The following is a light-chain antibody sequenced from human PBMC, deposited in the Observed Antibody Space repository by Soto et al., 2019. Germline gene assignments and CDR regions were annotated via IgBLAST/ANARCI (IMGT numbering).Light chain of an antibody. CDR2: DAS. CDR3: QQYGSSPA. CDR1: QSVSSGY. Sequence: EIVLTQSPGTLSLSPGERATLSCRASQSVSSGYLAWYQHKPGQAPRLLIYDASSRATGIPDRFSGSGSRTDFTLTISSLEPEDFAVYYCQQYGSSPAFGGGTKVEIK. J-gene: IGKJ4*01. V-gene: IGKV3-20*01.